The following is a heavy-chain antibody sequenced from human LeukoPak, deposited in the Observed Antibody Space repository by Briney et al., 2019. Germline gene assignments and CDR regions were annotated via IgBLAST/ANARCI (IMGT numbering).Heavy chain of an antibody. Sequence: SETLSLTCTVSGGSISSYYWSWIRQPPGKGLEWIGYIYYSGSTNYNPSLKSRVTISVDTSKNQFSLKLSSVTVADTAVYYCARERDFWSGYLDYWGQGTLVTVSS. V-gene: IGHV4-59*01. D-gene: IGHD3-3*01. J-gene: IGHJ4*02. CDR3: ARERDFWSGYLDY. CDR1: GGSISSYY. CDR2: IYYSGST.